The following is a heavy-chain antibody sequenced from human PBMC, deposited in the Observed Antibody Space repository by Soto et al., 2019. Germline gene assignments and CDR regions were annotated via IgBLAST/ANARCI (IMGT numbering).Heavy chain of an antibody. J-gene: IGHJ4*02. Sequence: SETLSLTCTVSGGSISSYYWSWIRQPPGKGLEWIGYIYYSGSTNYNPSLQSRVTISLDTSKNQFSLRLTSVTSADTAVYYCARGGSDGDFLDYWGQGAQVTVSS. CDR1: GGSISSYY. CDR2: IYYSGST. D-gene: IGHD4-17*01. V-gene: IGHV4-59*01. CDR3: ARGGSDGDFLDY.